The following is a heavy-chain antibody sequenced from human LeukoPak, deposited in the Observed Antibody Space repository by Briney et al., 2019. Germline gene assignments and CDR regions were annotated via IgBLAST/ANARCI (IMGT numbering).Heavy chain of an antibody. J-gene: IGHJ4*02. D-gene: IGHD7-27*01. CDR2: INPNNGGT. CDR1: GGTFSRYA. V-gene: IGHV1-2*02. CDR3: ARDPGANYFDY. Sequence: ASVKVSCKASGGTFSRYAISWVRQAPGQGLEWMGWINPNNGGTNYAQKFQGRVTMAGDPSISTAYMELSRLRSDDTAMFYCARDPGANYFDYWGQGTLVTVSS.